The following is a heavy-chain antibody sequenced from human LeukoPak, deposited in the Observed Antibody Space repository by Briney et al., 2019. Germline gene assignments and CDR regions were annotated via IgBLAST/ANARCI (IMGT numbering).Heavy chain of an antibody. CDR3: ARATSGGTAAFDY. CDR1: GFTFSSYW. D-gene: IGHD1-26*01. Sequence: GFLRLSCAASGFTFSSYWMSWVRQAPGKGLEWVANIKQDGSEKYYVDSVKGRFTISRDNAKNSLYLQMNSLRAEDTAVYYCARATSGGTAAFDYWGQGTLVTVSS. CDR2: IKQDGSEK. J-gene: IGHJ4*02. V-gene: IGHV3-7*04.